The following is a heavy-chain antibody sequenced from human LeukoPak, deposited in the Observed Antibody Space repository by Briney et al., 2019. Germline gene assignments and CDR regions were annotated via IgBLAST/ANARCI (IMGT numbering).Heavy chain of an antibody. CDR1: GGSIRGYY. J-gene: IGHJ6*03. D-gene: IGHD3-16*01. Sequence: PSETLSLTCTVSGGSIRGYYWSWIRQPPGKGLEHIGYIYYSGITNYNPSLKSRVTISVDTSKNQFSLRLSSVTAADTAVYYCARVKDPGGYYYYYYIDVWGKGTTVTVSS. CDR2: IYYSGIT. CDR3: ARVKDPGGYYYYYYIDV. V-gene: IGHV4-59*12.